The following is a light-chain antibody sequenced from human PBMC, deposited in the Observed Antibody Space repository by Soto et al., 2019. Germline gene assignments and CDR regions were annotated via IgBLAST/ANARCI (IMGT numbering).Light chain of an antibody. CDR2: GAS. CDR3: QRYGTSSLT. J-gene: IGKJ4*01. Sequence: EIVLTQSPGTLSLSPGESAALSCRASQSVSSGHLAWYQQKPGQDPRLLIYGASTRPTGIPDRFSGSGSGTDFTLTISRLEPEDLAVYYCQRYGTSSLTFGGGTKVDIK. V-gene: IGKV3-20*01. CDR1: QSVSSGH.